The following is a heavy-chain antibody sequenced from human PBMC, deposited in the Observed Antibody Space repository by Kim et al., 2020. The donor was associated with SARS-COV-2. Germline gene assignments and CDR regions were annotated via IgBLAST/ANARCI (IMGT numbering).Heavy chain of an antibody. V-gene: IGHV4-39*01. CDR2: IYYSGST. CDR1: GGSISSSSYY. Sequence: SETLSLTCTVSGGSISSSSYYWGWIRQPPGKGLEWIGSIYYSGSTYYNPSLKSRVTISVDTSKNQFSLKLSSVTAADTAVYYCARHLYYYGSGSYSGGINWFDPWGQGTLVTVSS. J-gene: IGHJ5*02. D-gene: IGHD3-10*01. CDR3: ARHLYYYGSGSYSGGINWFDP.